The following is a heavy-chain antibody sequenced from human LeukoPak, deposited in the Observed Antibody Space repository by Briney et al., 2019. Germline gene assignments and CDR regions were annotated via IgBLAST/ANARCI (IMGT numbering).Heavy chain of an antibody. V-gene: IGHV3-33*06. D-gene: IGHD6-13*01. Sequence: GGSLRLSCAASGFTFSSYGMHWVRQAPGKGLEWVAVIWYDGSNKYYADSVKGRFTISRDNSKNTLYLQMNSLRAEDTAVYYCAKPSLREQQLIYGMDVWGQGTTVTVSS. J-gene: IGHJ6*02. CDR2: IWYDGSNK. CDR3: AKPSLREQQLIYGMDV. CDR1: GFTFSSYG.